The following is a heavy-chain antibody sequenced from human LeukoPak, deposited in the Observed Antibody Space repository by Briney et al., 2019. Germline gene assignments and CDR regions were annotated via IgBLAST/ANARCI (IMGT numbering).Heavy chain of an antibody. CDR2: ISYDGSNK. V-gene: IGHV3-30*18. D-gene: IGHD3-10*01. CDR3: AKDRRYYGSGSFPYYYYGMDV. Sequence: GGSLRLSCAASGLTFSSYGMHWVRQAPGKGLEWVAVISYDGSNKYYADSVKGRFTISRDNSKNTLYLQMNSLRAEDTAVYYCAKDRRYYGSGSFPYYYYGMDVWGQGTTVTVSS. CDR1: GLTFSSYG. J-gene: IGHJ6*02.